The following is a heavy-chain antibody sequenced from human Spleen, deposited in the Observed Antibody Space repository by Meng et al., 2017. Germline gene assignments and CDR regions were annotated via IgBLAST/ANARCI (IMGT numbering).Heavy chain of an antibody. J-gene: IGHJ4*02. CDR1: GFSVSHNY. V-gene: IGHV3-66*02. D-gene: IGHD6-13*01. CDR3: ARDLAAAATIPEK. CDR2: IYSGGNT. Sequence: GESLKISCAASGFSVSHNYMSWVRQAPGKGLEWVSVIYSGGNTYYADSVKGRFTISRDNSKNTLYLQMNSLRTDDTAVYYCARDLAAAATIPEKWGQGTLVTVSS.